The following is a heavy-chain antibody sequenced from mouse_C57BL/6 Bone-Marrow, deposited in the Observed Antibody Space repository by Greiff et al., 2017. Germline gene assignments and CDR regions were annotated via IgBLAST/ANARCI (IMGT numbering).Heavy chain of an antibody. J-gene: IGHJ4*01. CDR1: GYTFTSYG. CDR2: IYPRSGNT. Sequence: QVQLQQSGAELVRPGASVKLSCKASGYTFTSYGISWVKQRPGQGLEWIGEIYPRSGNTNYNEKFKGKATLTADKSSSTAYMELRSLTSEDSAVYFCAGEYYCGSSLTVDYWGQGTSVTVSA. V-gene: IGHV1-81*01. CDR3: AGEYYCGSSLTVDY. D-gene: IGHD1-1*01.